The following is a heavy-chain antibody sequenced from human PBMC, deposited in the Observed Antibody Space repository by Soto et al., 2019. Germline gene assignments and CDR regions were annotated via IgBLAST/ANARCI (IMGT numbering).Heavy chain of an antibody. D-gene: IGHD2-15*01. V-gene: IGHV3-48*01. Sequence: GGSLRLSCAASGFTFSSYSMNWVRQAPGKGLEWVSYISSSSSTIYYADSVKGRFTISRDNAKNSLYLQMNSLRAEDTAGYYCARVVVVAAPHGDYYYYYMDVWGKGTTVTVSS. CDR3: ARVVVVAAPHGDYYYYYMDV. CDR1: GFTFSSYS. CDR2: ISSSSSTI. J-gene: IGHJ6*03.